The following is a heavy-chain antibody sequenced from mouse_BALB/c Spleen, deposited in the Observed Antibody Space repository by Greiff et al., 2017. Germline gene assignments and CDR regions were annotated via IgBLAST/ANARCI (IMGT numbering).Heavy chain of an antibody. Sequence: DVMLVESGGGLVQPGGSGKLSCAASGFTFSSFGMHWVRQAPEKGLEWVAYISSGSSTIYYADKVKGRFTISRDNPKNTLFLQMTSLRSEDTAMYYCARTGTYYCDYWGQGTTLTVSS. V-gene: IGHV5-17*02. CDR3: ARTGTYYCDY. CDR1: GFTFSSFG. D-gene: IGHD4-1*01. J-gene: IGHJ2*01. CDR2: ISSGSSTI.